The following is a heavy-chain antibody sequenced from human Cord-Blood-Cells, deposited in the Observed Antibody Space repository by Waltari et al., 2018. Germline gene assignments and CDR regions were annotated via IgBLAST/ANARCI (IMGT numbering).Heavy chain of an antibody. Sequence: QVTLKESGTVLVKHTETHTQPCTVAGSSLSNVRLGVTWIGPTPGKALERLAHIFSNDEKSYSTSLKSRLTISKDTSKSQVVLTMTNMDPVDTATYYCARIRIAAAGYWYFDLWGRGTLVTVSS. CDR1: GSSLSNVRLG. CDR2: IFSNDEK. V-gene: IGHV2-26*01. D-gene: IGHD6-13*01. J-gene: IGHJ2*01. CDR3: ARIRIAAAGYWYFDL.